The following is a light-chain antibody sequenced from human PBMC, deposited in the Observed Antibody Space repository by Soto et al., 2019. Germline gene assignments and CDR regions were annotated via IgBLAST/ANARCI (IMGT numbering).Light chain of an antibody. V-gene: IGLV2-14*01. J-gene: IGLJ3*02. CDR3: CSYTISATLV. Sequence: QSVLTQPASVSGSPGQSITISCSRTTNDIGGYNYVSWYQHHPGKVPKVIIYEVRNRPSGVSNRFSGSKSGNTASLTISGLQAEDEADYYCCSYTISATLVFGGGTKVTVL. CDR2: EVR. CDR1: TNDIGGYNY.